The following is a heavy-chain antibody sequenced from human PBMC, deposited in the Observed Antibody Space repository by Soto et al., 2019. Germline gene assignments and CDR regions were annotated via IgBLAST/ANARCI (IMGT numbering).Heavy chain of an antibody. CDR1: GFSFGTYA. CDR2: ISGGIGST. J-gene: IGHJ4*02. Sequence: EVQLLESGGGLVQPGGSLRLSCVASGFSFGTYAMTWVRQVPGKGLEWVSTISGGIGSTFYADSVKGRFTISRDISKNTLYLQMNSLRSEDTAVYYCAREVEYTSAFGISSSFDYWGQGTLVTVSS. V-gene: IGHV3-23*01. CDR3: AREVEYTSAFGISSSFDY. D-gene: IGHD6-19*01.